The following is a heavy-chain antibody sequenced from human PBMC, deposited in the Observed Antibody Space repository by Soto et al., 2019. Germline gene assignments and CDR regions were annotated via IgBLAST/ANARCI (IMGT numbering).Heavy chain of an antibody. CDR2: ISVSGSTT. J-gene: IGHJ4*02. Sequence: EVQLLESGGGLVQPGGSLRLSCAASGFTFSSYAMSWVRQAPGKGLEWVSVISVSGSTTSHADFVEGRFTISRDNSKNTLYLQMNSLRAEDTAVYYCVKDTSTWASTYVDYWGQGTLVTVSS. D-gene: IGHD3-3*01. CDR3: VKDTSTWASTYVDY. V-gene: IGHV3-23*01. CDR1: GFTFSSYA.